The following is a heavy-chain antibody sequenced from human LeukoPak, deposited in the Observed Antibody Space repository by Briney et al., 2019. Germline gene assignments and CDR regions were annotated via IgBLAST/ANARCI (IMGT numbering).Heavy chain of an antibody. CDR2: ISAYNGNT. CDR3: ARVSGIYCSSTSCSPIFDY. J-gene: IGHJ4*02. Sequence: ASVKVSCKASGYTFTSYGISWVRQAPGQGLEWMGWISAYNGNTNYAQKLQGRVTMTTDTSTSTAYMELRSLRSDDTAVYYCARVSGIYCSSTSCSPIFDYWGQGTLVTVSS. V-gene: IGHV1-18*01. CDR1: GYTFTSYG. D-gene: IGHD2-2*01.